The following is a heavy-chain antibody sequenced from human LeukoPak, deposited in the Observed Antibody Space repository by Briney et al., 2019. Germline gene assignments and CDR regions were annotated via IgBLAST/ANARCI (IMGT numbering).Heavy chain of an antibody. CDR1: GDSVSSNSAA. Sequence: SQTLSLTCAISGDSVSSNSAAWHWIRQSPSRGLEWLGRTYYRSKWYNDYAVSVKSRITINPDTSKNQFSLQLNSVTPEDTAVYYCARARDGYYYDSSGYYPFDYWGQGTLVTVSS. V-gene: IGHV6-1*01. D-gene: IGHD3-22*01. CDR3: ARARDGYYYDSSGYYPFDY. J-gene: IGHJ4*02. CDR2: TYYRSKWYN.